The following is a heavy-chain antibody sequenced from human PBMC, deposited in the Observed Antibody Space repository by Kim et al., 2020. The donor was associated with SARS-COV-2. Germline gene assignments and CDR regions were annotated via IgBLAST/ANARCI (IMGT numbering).Heavy chain of an antibody. V-gene: IGHV3-33*01. Sequence: GGSLRLSCAASGFTFSSYGMHWVRQAPGKGLEWVAVIWYDGSNKYYADSVKGRFTISRDNSKNTLYLQMNSLRAEDTAVYYCARDMRDGYINNWFDPWGQGTLVTVSS. J-gene: IGHJ5*02. CDR2: IWYDGSNK. CDR1: GFTFSSYG. D-gene: IGHD5-12*01. CDR3: ARDMRDGYINNWFDP.